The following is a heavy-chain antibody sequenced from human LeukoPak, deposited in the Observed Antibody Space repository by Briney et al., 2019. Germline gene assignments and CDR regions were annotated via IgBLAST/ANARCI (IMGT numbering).Heavy chain of an antibody. Sequence: GASVKVSCKASGYTFTSYYMHWVRQAPGQGLEWMGIINPSGGSTSYAQKFQGRVTMTRDMSTSTVYMELSSLRSEDTAVYYCARPSSSRGIHFWDAFDIWGQGTMVTVSS. D-gene: IGHD3-16*01. CDR3: ARPSSSRGIHFWDAFDI. CDR2: INPSGGST. J-gene: IGHJ3*02. CDR1: GYTFTSYY. V-gene: IGHV1-46*01.